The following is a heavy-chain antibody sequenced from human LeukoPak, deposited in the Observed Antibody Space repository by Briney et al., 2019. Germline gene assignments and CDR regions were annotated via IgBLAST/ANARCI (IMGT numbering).Heavy chain of an antibody. CDR2: IYYAGTT. Sequence: PSETLSLTCTVSGDSISSSSYYCGWIRQPPGKGLEWIGSIYYAGTTYYNPSLKSRVTISVDTSNNQFSLKLSSVTAADTALFYCARRWAYTFDYWGQGTLVTVSS. J-gene: IGHJ4*02. V-gene: IGHV4-39*01. D-gene: IGHD1-26*01. CDR1: GDSISSSSYY. CDR3: ARRWAYTFDY.